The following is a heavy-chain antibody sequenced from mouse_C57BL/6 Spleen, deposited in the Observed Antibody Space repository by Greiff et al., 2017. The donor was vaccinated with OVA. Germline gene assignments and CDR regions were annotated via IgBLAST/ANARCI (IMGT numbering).Heavy chain of an antibody. CDR3: ARIVIGLEEYAMDY. D-gene: IGHD2-13*01. CDR1: GFSLSTFGMG. J-gene: IGHJ4*01. CDR2: IWWDDAK. Sequence: QVTLKESGPGILQPSQTLSLTCSFSGFSLSTFGMGVGWIRQPSGKGLEWLAHIWWDDAKYYNPALKSRLTISKDTSKNQVFLMIANVDTADTATYYCARIVIGLEEYAMDYWGQGTSVTVSS. V-gene: IGHV8-8*01.